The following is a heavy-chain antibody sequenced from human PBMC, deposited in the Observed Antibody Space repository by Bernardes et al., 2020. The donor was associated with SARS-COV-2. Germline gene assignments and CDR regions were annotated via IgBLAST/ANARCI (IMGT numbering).Heavy chain of an antibody. CDR2: IYYSGST. J-gene: IGHJ6*03. V-gene: IGHV4-59*01. D-gene: IGHD2-2*01. CDR3: ARGYQLLHYYYYYYMDV. CDR1: GGSISSYY. Sequence: SETLSLTCTVSGGSISSYYWSWIRQPPGKGLEWIGYIYYSGSTNYNPSLKSRVTISVDTSKNQFSLKLSSVTAADTAVYYCARGYQLLHYYYYYYMDVWGKGTTVTVSS.